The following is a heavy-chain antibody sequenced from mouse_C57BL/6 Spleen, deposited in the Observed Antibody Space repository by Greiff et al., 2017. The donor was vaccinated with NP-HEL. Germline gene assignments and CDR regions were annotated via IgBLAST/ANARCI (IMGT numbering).Heavy chain of an antibody. CDR2: ISDGGSYT. V-gene: IGHV5-4*03. CDR1: GFTFSSYA. D-gene: IGHD2-5*01. J-gene: IGHJ2*01. Sequence: EVKLVESGGGLVKPGGSLKLSCAASGFTFSSYAMSWVRQTPEKRLEWVATISDGGSYTYYPDNVTGRFTISRDNAKNNLYLQMSHLKAEDTAMYYCARALIVTSLDYWGQGTTLTVSS. CDR3: ARALIVTSLDY.